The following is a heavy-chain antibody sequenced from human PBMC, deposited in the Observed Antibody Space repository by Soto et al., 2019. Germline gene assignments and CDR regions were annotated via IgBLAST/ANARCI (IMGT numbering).Heavy chain of an antibody. Sequence: QVQLVESGGGVVQPGRSLRLSCAASGFTFSSYAMHWVRQAPGKGLEWVAVISYDGSNKYYADSVKGRFTISRDNSKNTLYLQMNSLRAEDTAVYYCRSGYELPTFDYWGQGTLVTVSS. CDR2: ISYDGSNK. V-gene: IGHV3-30-3*01. CDR3: RSGYELPTFDY. CDR1: GFTFSSYA. J-gene: IGHJ4*02. D-gene: IGHD5-12*01.